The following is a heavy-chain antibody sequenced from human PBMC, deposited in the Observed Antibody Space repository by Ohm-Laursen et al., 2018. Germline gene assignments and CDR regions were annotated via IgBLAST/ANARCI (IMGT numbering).Heavy chain of an antibody. Sequence: SLRLSCTASGFTFSSYAMSWVRQALGKGLEWVSAISGSGGSTYYADSVKGRFTISRDNSKNTLYLQMNSLRAEDTAVYYCAKASSGWPYWYFDLWGRGTLVTVSS. J-gene: IGHJ2*01. D-gene: IGHD6-19*01. CDR2: ISGSGGST. CDR1: GFTFSSYA. V-gene: IGHV3-23*01. CDR3: AKASSGWPYWYFDL.